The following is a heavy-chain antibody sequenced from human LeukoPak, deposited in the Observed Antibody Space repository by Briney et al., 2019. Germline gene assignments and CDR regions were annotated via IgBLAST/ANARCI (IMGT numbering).Heavy chain of an antibody. CDR2: IIPILGIA. V-gene: IGHV1-69*04. CDR3: AREFWSGYYYYFDY. CDR1: GYTFTSYG. J-gene: IGHJ4*02. D-gene: IGHD3-3*01. Sequence: SVKVSCKASGYTFTSYGISWVRQAPGQGLEWMGRIIPILGIANYAQKFQGRVTITADKSTSTAYMELSSLRSEDTAVYYCAREFWSGYYYYFDYWGQGTLVTVSS.